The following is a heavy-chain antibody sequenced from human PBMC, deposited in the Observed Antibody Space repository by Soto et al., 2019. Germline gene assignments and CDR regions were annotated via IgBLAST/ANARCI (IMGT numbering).Heavy chain of an antibody. CDR1: GGTFRSYA. CDR2: IVPSFGVP. Sequence: QVQLVQSGAEVKKTGSSVKVSCKTSGGTFRSYAVSWVRQAPGQGLEWMGGIVPSFGVPNHAQKVHGRLTITADESTSTVYMELKSLRSEDSAVYYCTRGVGPGLAWGQGTQVTVS. V-gene: IGHV1-69*01. J-gene: IGHJ5*02. D-gene: IGHD1-26*01. CDR3: TRGVGPGLA.